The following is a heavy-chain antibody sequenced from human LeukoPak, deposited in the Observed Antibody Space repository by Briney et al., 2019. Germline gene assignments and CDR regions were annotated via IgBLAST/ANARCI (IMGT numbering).Heavy chain of an antibody. CDR3: ARGEDYGEMGI. V-gene: IGHV3-53*04. CDR1: GFTVSSNY. Sequence: GGYLSLSCAASGFTVSSNYMSWVRQAPGKGREGGSVIYSGGSTYYADSVKGRFTISRHNSKNTLYLQMNSLRAEDTAVYYCARGEDYGEMGIWGQGTMVTVSS. D-gene: IGHD4-17*01. J-gene: IGHJ3*02. CDR2: IYSGGST.